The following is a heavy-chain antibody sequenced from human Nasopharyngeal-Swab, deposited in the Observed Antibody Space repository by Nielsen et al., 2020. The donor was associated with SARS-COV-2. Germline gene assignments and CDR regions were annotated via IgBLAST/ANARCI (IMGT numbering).Heavy chain of an antibody. J-gene: IGHJ6*02. D-gene: IGHD6-13*01. CDR2: INTNTGNP. V-gene: IGHV7-4-1*02. Sequence: VKVSCKAAGYTFTSYAMNWVRQAPGQGLEWMGWINTNTGNPTYAQGFTGRFVFSLDTSVSTAYLQISSLKAEDTAVYYCARDTRSSWYYYCGMDVWGQGTTVTVSS. CDR3: ARDTRSSWYYYCGMDV. CDR1: GYTFTSYA.